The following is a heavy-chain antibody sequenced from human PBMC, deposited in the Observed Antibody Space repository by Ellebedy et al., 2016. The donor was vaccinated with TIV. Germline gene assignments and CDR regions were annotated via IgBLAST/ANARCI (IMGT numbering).Heavy chain of an antibody. J-gene: IGHJ3*01. CDR3: ASHGPQWFDAFDL. CDR2: LYPSGTP. V-gene: IGHV4-4*07. D-gene: IGHD3-22*01. Sequence: SETLSLTCAVSGVSITSHFWTWIRQPAGGGLEWIGRLYPSGTPNYNPSLKSRVIMSRDTSKDQFSLKLSSVTAANTAGYYCASHGPQWFDAFDLWGQGTLATVSS. CDR1: GVSITSHF.